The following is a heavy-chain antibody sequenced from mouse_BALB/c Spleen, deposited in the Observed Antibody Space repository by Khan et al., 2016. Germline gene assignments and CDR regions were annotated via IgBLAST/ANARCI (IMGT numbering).Heavy chain of an antibody. CDR2: ISYSGST. Sequence: EVELVESGPGLVKPSQSLSLTCTATGYSITSDYAWNWIRQFPGNKLEWMGFISYSGSTSYNPSLKSRISITRDTYKNQFFLQLKSVTNEDTATYYCARGYVSSDYAMDYWGQGTSVTVSS. J-gene: IGHJ4*01. V-gene: IGHV3-2*02. CDR1: GYSITSDYA. D-gene: IGHD1-1*01. CDR3: ARGYVSSDYAMDY.